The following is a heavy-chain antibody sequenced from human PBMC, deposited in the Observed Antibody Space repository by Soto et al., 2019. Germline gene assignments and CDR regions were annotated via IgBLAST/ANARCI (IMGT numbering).Heavy chain of an antibody. J-gene: IGHJ3*02. CDR3: ARANDLNAFDI. D-gene: IGHD1-1*01. CDR2: IYNSGST. Sequence: WGSLRNSFAACGVVATANYMILVRQAPGGVLEWVAVIYNSGSTYHADSVKGRFTISRHDSKNTLYLQMDSLRPEDTAVYYCARANDLNAFDIWGQGTMVTVSS. V-gene: IGHV3-53*04. CDR1: GVVATANY.